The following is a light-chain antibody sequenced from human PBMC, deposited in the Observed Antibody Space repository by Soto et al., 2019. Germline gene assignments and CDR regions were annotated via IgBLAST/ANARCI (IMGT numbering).Light chain of an antibody. CDR2: GAS. V-gene: IGKV1-5*01. CDR1: QSISPW. Sequence: DFPLTHSPSTLSASPGDRITISCRASQSISPWLAWYQQKPGKAPKPLINGASTLESGVPSRFSGSGSGTDFTLTISSLQPDDFATYYCQQYSVSVTFGQGTKVDI. CDR3: QQYSVSVT. J-gene: IGKJ1*01.